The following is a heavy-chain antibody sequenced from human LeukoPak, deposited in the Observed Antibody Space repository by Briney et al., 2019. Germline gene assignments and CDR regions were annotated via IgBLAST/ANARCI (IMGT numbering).Heavy chain of an antibody. Sequence: QAGGSLRLSCAASGFTFSSYAMHWVRQAPGKGLEWVAVISYDGSNKYYADSVKGRFTISRDNSKNTLYLQMNSLRAEDTAVYYCVRDRSSYQLLHTDYYYGMDVWGQGTTVTVSS. CDR1: GFTFSSYA. J-gene: IGHJ6*02. CDR3: VRDRSSYQLLHTDYYYGMDV. V-gene: IGHV3-30-3*01. D-gene: IGHD2-2*01. CDR2: ISYDGSNK.